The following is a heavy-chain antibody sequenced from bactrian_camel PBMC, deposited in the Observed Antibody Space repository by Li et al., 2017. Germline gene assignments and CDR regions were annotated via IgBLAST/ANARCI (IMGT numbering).Heavy chain of an antibody. V-gene: IGHV3S1*01. D-gene: IGHD1*01. CDR1: GYTLDRGC. Sequence: HVQLVESGGGSVQPGGSLTLSCVASGYTLDRGCMGWFRQGPGKDRERVATIQTGDGSPYYYDSAKGRFTISQDKAKNMVYLQMNDLRPEDTATYYCAARLIGYGVIWCGLTQPGFEYWGQGTQVTVS. CDR2: IQTGDGSP. CDR3: AARLIGYGVIWCGLTQPGFEY. J-gene: IGHJ4*01.